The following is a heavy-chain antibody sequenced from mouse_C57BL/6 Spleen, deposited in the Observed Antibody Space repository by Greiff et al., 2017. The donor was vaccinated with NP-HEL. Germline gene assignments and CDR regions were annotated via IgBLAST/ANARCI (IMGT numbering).Heavy chain of an antibody. CDR2: IYPGNSDS. CDR3: TGVWLDYYAMDY. Sequence: EVQLQQSGTVLARPGASVKMSCKTSGYTFTSYWMHWVQQRPGQGLEWIGAIYPGNSDSSYNQKFKGKAKLTAVTSDSTAYMELSSLTNEDSAVDYCTGVWLDYYAMDYWGQGTSLTVSS. CDR1: GYTFTSYW. J-gene: IGHJ4*01. V-gene: IGHV1-5*01. D-gene: IGHD2-2*01.